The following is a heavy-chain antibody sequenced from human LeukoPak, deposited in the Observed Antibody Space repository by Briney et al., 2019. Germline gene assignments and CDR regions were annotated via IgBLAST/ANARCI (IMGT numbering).Heavy chain of an antibody. J-gene: IGHJ4*02. Sequence: SETLSLTCTVSGFSINNGYYWGWIRQPPGKGLEWIGSIYHSGSTYYNPSLKSRVTISVYTSKNQFSLKLRSVTAADTALYYCARDRYENVWGSYLEVTTSLGPFDYWGQGILVTVSS. D-gene: IGHD3-16*01. V-gene: IGHV4-38-2*02. CDR1: GFSINNGYY. CDR2: IYHSGST. CDR3: ARDRYENVWGSYLEVTTSLGPFDY.